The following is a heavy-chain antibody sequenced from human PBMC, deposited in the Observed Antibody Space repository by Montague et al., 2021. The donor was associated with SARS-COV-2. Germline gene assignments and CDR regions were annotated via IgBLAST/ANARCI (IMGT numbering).Heavy chain of an antibody. D-gene: IGHD2-2*01. CDR2: IYHSGTA. J-gene: IGHJ3*01. Sequence: SETLSLTCAVYGASFSAYYLRLLRQSPRSGLEWIAEIYHSGTANYNPSPKSRVSISVDTSKNQFTLKLTSVTAADTAMYYCAKEREVVRAARTLVAFDLWGKGTMVTVSS. CDR1: GASFSAYY. V-gene: IGHV4-34*01. CDR3: AKEREVVRAARTLVAFDL.